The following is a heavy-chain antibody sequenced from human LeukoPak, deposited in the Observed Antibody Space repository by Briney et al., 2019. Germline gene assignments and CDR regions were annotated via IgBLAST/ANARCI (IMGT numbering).Heavy chain of an antibody. CDR1: GYSISSGYY. CDR2: IWHGGTT. J-gene: IGHJ4*02. Sequence: SETLSLTCAVSGYSISSGYYWGWIRQPPGKGLEGIGSIWHGGTTYYNPSLKSRVSISVDTSKNQFSLELSSVTAADTALYYCAILCSYGSISSVYWGQGTLVTVSS. V-gene: IGHV4-38-2*01. CDR3: AILCSYGSISSVY. D-gene: IGHD5-18*01.